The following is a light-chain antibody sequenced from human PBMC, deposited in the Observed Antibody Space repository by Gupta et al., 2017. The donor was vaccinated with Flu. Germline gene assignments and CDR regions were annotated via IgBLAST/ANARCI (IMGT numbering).Light chain of an antibody. V-gene: IGKV1-9*01. CDR2: AAP. Sequence: AGHHQKPGKAHNMLTYAAPTLQSGVSSRFSGSNSGSDFTPTISSLRPEDFATYYCPQVNSYPYTSGQGTKLEIK. CDR3: PQVNSYPYT. J-gene: IGKJ2*01.